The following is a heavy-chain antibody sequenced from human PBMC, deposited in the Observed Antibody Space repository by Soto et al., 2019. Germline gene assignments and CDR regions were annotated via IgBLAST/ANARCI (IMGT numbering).Heavy chain of an antibody. D-gene: IGHD3-22*01. CDR1: GDSISSGGYS. J-gene: IGHJ4*02. CDR3: ASDSHSGYYLDY. Sequence: QLQLQESGSGLVKPSQTLSLTCAVSGDSISSGGYSWNWIRQPPGKGLEWIGYIYHSGGTDYSPSLKSRVTITVDSSNNQFSLKLSSVTAADAAVYYCASDSHSGYYLDYWGQGTLVTVSS. V-gene: IGHV4-30-2*01. CDR2: IYHSGGT.